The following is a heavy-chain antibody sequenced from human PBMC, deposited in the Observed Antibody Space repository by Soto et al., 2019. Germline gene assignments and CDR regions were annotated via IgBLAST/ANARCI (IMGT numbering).Heavy chain of an antibody. CDR2: ISYDGSKK. V-gene: IGHV3-30*18. Sequence: SLRLSCAASGFTFSSYGMHWVRQAPGKGLEGVAGISYDGSKKYYADSVKGRFTISRDNSKNTLYLQMNSLKVEDTAVYYCAKDWYNSGEFDYWGQGTLVTVSS. CDR1: GFTFSSYG. J-gene: IGHJ4*02. CDR3: AKDWYNSGEFDY. D-gene: IGHD1-1*01.